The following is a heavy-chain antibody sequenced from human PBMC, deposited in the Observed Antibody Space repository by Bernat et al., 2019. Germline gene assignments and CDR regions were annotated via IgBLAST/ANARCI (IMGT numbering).Heavy chain of an antibody. CDR1: GFTFSSYG. Sequence: QVQLVESGGGVVQPGRSLRLSCAASGFTFSSYGMHWVRQAPGKGLEWVAVISYDGSNKYYADSVKGRFTISRDNSKNTLYLQMNSLRAEDTAVYYCAKWGYGDYAKYYYYGMDVWGQGTTVTVSS. CDR2: ISYDGSNK. J-gene: IGHJ6*02. V-gene: IGHV3-30*18. D-gene: IGHD4-17*01. CDR3: AKWGYGDYAKYYYYGMDV.